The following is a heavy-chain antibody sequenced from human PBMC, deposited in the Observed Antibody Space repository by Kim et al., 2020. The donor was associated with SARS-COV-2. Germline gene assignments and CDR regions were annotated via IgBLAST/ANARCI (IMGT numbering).Heavy chain of an antibody. Sequence: STTYYADSVRGRLTISRDNANNALFLQMSSLRPEDTAVYYCARGRSSGWAYWGQGALVSVSS. J-gene: IGHJ4*02. CDR2: STT. CDR3: ARGRSSGWAY. D-gene: IGHD6-19*01. V-gene: IGHV3-11*01.